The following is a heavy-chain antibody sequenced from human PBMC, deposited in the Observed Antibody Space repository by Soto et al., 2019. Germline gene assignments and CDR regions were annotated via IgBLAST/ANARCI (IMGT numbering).Heavy chain of an antibody. V-gene: IGHV4-59*01. J-gene: IGHJ6*03. CDR2: IYYSGST. CDR1: GGSISSYY. D-gene: IGHD2-15*01. CDR3: ARVSRRLLLFSPGDYYYYMDV. Sequence: QVQLQESGPGLVKPSETLSLTCTVSGGSISSYYWSWIRQPPGKGLEWIGYIYYSGSTNYNPSLKSRVTTSVDTSKNQFSLKLSSVTAADTAVYYCARVSRRLLLFSPGDYYYYMDVWGKGTTVTVSS.